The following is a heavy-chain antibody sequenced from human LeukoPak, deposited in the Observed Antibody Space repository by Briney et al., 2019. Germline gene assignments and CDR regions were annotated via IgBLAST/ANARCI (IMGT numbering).Heavy chain of an antibody. D-gene: IGHD3-10*01. CDR1: GGSISSGSYY. CDR2: IYTSGST. Sequence: SQTLSLTCTVSGGSISSGSYYWSWIRQPAGKGLEWIGRIYTSGSTKYNPSLKSRVTISVDTSKNQFSLKLTSVTAADTAVYYCATGSGSLNWFDPWGQGTLVTVSS. J-gene: IGHJ5*02. V-gene: IGHV4-61*02. CDR3: ATGSGSLNWFDP.